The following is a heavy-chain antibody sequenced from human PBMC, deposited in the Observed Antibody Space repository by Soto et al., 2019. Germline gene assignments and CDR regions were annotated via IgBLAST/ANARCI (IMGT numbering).Heavy chain of an antibody. D-gene: IGHD1-7*01. J-gene: IGHJ4*02. CDR2: ISSNGGTT. CDR3: VRRVSGNYDY. V-gene: IGHV3-64*01. CDR1: GFTFSSYD. Sequence: EVPLAESGGGMVQPGGSLRLSCVASGFTFSSYDMHWVRQAPGKGLEYVSSISSNGGTTYYGNSVKGRFTISRDNSKNTLYLQMGSLRAEDMAVYYCVRRVSGNYDYWCQGTLVTVSS.